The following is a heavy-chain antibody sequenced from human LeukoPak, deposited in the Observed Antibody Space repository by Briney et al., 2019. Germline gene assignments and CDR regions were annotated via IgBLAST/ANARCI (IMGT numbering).Heavy chain of an antibody. Sequence: PGGSLRLSCAASGFTFSSYGMHWVRQAPGKGLEWVAVIWYDGSNKYYADSVKGRFTISRDNSKNTLYLQMNSLRAGDTAVYYCARDTRRGAAGGDAFDIWGQGTMVTVSS. D-gene: IGHD1-26*01. CDR2: IWYDGSNK. V-gene: IGHV3-33*01. CDR3: ARDTRRGAAGGDAFDI. CDR1: GFTFSSYG. J-gene: IGHJ3*02.